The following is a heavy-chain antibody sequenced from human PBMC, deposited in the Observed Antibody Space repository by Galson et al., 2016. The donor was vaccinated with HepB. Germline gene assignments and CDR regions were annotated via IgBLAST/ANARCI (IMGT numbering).Heavy chain of an antibody. J-gene: IGHJ3*02. CDR3: ATVGGSSYGSRNDGFDI. CDR1: GLPVSDEY. Sequence: SLRLSCATVGLPVSDEYMTWVRLVPGKGLEWVSLFYRVGNTYYADSVKGRFIGWRDYSKKTIYLQMNYLSAADTAVYYCATVGGSSYGSRNDGFDIWGHGTMVTVAS. D-gene: IGHD5-18*01. V-gene: IGHV3-66*01. CDR2: FYRVGNT.